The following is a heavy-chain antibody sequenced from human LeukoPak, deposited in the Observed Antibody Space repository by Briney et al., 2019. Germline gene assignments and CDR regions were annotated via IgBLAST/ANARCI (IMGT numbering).Heavy chain of an antibody. CDR3: AITVAEGGSSDY. CDR2: IYYSGST. Sequence: SQTLSLTCTVSGGSISSGDYYWSWIRQPPGKGLEWIGYIYYSGSTYCNPSLKSRVTISVDTSKNQFALKLTSVPAADTAVYYCAITVAEGGSSDYWGQATLVTVPS. CDR1: GGSISSGDYY. J-gene: IGHJ4*02. V-gene: IGHV4-30-4*08. D-gene: IGHD3-16*01.